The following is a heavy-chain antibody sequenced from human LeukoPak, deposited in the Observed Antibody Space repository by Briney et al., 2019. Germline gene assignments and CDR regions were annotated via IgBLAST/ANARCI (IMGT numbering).Heavy chain of an antibody. Sequence: GGSLRLSCAASGFTFSSYNMNWVRQAPGKGLEWVSSISSSSSYIYYADSVKGRFTISRDNAKNSLYLQMNSLRAEDTAVYYCARRYCSSTSCFDYWGQGTLVTVSS. D-gene: IGHD2-2*01. CDR3: ARRYCSSTSCFDY. J-gene: IGHJ4*02. V-gene: IGHV3-21*01. CDR1: GFTFSSYN. CDR2: ISSSSSYI.